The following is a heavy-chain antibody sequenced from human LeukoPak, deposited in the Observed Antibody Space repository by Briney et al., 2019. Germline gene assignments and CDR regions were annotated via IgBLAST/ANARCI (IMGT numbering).Heavy chain of an antibody. Sequence: GASVKVSCKASGYTFTGYYMHWVRQAPGQGLEWMGWINPNSGGTKYAQNFQGRVTMTRDTSISTAYMELSSLRSDDTAVYYCASPPLSSAMYYAHWGQGTLVTVSS. CDR3: ASPPLSSAMYYAH. D-gene: IGHD1-26*01. CDR1: GYTFTGYY. V-gene: IGHV1-2*02. J-gene: IGHJ4*02. CDR2: INPNSGGT.